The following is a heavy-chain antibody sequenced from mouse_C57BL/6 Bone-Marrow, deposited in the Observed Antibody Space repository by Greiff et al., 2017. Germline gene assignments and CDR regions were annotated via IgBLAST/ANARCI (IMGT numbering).Heavy chain of an antibody. CDR2: IDPEDGET. Sequence: EVQLQPSGAELVKPGASVKLSCTASGFNIKDYYMHWVKQRTEQGLEWIGRIDPEDGETKYAPKFQGKATITADKSSNTAYLQRSSRTSEDTAVYYCARERITRQGGIAYWGQGTLVTVSA. J-gene: IGHJ3*01. V-gene: IGHV14-2*01. CDR1: GFNIKDYY. D-gene: IGHD2-4*01. CDR3: ARERITRQGGIAY.